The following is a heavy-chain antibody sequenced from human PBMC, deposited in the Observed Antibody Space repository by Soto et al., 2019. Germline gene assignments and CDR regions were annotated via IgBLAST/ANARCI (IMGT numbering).Heavy chain of an antibody. D-gene: IGHD3-10*02. CDR1: GFTFRTFW. J-gene: IGHJ4*02. Sequence: PGGSLRLSCEASGFTFRTFWMHWVRQAPGEGLVWVSRMNPEETTTNYADSVRGRFTISRDNAKNSLYLQINSLRGEDTATYYCARSGDNYNVLDYWGQGTPVTVSS. CDR2: MNPEETTT. V-gene: IGHV3-74*01. CDR3: ARSGDNYNVLDY.